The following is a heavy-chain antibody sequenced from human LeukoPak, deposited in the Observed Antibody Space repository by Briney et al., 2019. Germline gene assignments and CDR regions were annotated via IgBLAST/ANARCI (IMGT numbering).Heavy chain of an antibody. CDR3: VRDTGIFDF. Sequence: GGSLRLSCAASGFIFSEYYMGWIRQAPGKGLEWVSGTSASGGSTYYADSVRGRFTMSRDNSKNTLFLQMNGLRAEDTATYYCVRDTGIFDFWGQGTLVTVSS. CDR1: GFIFSEYY. J-gene: IGHJ4*02. CDR2: TSASGGST. V-gene: IGHV3-23*01. D-gene: IGHD1-1*01.